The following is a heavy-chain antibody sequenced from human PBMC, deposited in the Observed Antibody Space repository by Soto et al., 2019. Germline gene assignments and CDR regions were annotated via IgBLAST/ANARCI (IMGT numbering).Heavy chain of an antibody. V-gene: IGHV7-4-1*01. Sequence: QVPLVQSGSELKKPGASVKVSCKASGYTFTSYAMIWVRQAPGQGLEWMGWINTNTGNPTYAQGFTGRFVFSLDTSDSTAYLQICSLKAEDTAVYYCARSSYGSGSYYMRDYYYYMDVWGKGTTVTVSS. J-gene: IGHJ6*03. CDR1: GYTFTSYA. CDR3: ARSSYGSGSYYMRDYYYYMDV. CDR2: INTNTGNP. D-gene: IGHD3-10*01.